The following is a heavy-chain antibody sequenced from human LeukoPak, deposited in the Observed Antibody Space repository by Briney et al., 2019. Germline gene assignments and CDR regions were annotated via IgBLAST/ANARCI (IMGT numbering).Heavy chain of an antibody. CDR1: GGSISSYY. CDR2: IYYSGST. CDR3: ARVHYWYFDL. Sequence: SETLSLICTVSGGSISSYYWSWIRQPPGKGLEWIGYIYYSGSTNYNPSLKSRVTISVDTSKNQFSLKLGSVTAADTAVYYCARVHYWYFDLWGRGTLVTVSS. J-gene: IGHJ2*01. V-gene: IGHV4-59*01.